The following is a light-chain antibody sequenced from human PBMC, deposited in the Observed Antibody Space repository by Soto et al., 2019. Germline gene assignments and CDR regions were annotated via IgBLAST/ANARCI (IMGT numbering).Light chain of an antibody. Sequence: DIVMTQSPDSLAVSLGERATINCKSSQSVLYSSNNKNYLAWYQQKPGQPPKLLIYWASTRESGVPDRFSGSGSGTDFTLTTSSLQAEDVAVYYCQQYYSTLRITFGQGTRLEIK. J-gene: IGKJ5*01. V-gene: IGKV4-1*01. CDR3: QQYYSTLRIT. CDR1: QSVLYSSNNKNY. CDR2: WAS.